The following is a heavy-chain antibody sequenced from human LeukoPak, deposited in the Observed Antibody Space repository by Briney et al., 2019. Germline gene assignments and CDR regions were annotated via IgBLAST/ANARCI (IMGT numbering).Heavy chain of an antibody. Sequence: GGPLRLSCAASGFTFSSHWMSWVRQAPGKGLEWVSAISGSGGSTYYADSVKGRFTISRDNAKNSLYLQMNSLRAEDTAVYYCARDSSGWTYWGQGTLVTVSS. CDR1: GFTFSSHW. D-gene: IGHD6-19*01. V-gene: IGHV3-23*01. CDR2: ISGSGGST. CDR3: ARDSSGWTY. J-gene: IGHJ4*02.